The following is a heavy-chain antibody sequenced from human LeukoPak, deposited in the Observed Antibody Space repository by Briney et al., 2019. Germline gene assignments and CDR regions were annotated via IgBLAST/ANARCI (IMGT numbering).Heavy chain of an antibody. Sequence: GASLRLSCAASGFTFSNYAMCWVRQAPGAGLEWVSAITGSGGNTYYADSVKGRFTISRDNSKNTVFLQMNSLRAEDTAVYYCAKWGDYDVLTGYYVSDYWGQGTLVTVSS. CDR2: ITGSGGNT. J-gene: IGHJ4*02. V-gene: IGHV3-23*01. D-gene: IGHD3-9*01. CDR1: GFTFSNYA. CDR3: AKWGDYDVLTGYYVSDY.